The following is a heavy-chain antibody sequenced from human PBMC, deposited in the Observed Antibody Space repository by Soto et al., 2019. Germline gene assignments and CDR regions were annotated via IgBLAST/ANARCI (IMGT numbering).Heavy chain of an antibody. CDR3: ARRGSGSYYDY. D-gene: IGHD1-26*01. CDR1: GFTFSSYA. J-gene: IGHJ4*02. V-gene: IGHV3-23*01. CDR2: ISGSGGST. Sequence: EVQLLESGGGLVQPGGSLRLSCAASGFTFSSYAMRWVRQAPGKGLEWVSAISGSGGSTYYADSVKGRSTVSRDTSKNTLYLQMNSLRAEDTAVYYCARRGSGSYYDYWGQGTLVTVSS.